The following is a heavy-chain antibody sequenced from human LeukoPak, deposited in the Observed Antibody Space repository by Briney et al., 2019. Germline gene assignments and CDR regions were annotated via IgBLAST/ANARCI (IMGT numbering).Heavy chain of an antibody. CDR1: GYTFTSYD. Sequence: ASVKVSCKASGYTFTSYDMHWVRQAPGQGLEWMGIINPSGGSTSYAQKFQGRVTMTRDMSTNTVYMELSRLRSDDTAVYYCARYRGYYPFDYWGQGTLVTVSS. D-gene: IGHD3-3*01. V-gene: IGHV1-46*01. CDR3: ARYRGYYPFDY. J-gene: IGHJ4*02. CDR2: INPSGGST.